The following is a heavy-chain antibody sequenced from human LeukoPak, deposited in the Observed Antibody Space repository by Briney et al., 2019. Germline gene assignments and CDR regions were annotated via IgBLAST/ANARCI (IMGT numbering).Heavy chain of an antibody. V-gene: IGHV1-46*01. Sequence: ASVKVSCKASGYTFTSYYLHWVRQAPGQGLQWMCIINPTVGDTIYAQRFQGRVTMTRDMSTSTVYMELSSLRSEDTAVYYCARYGFSSVWQGGWHAFDIWGHGTMVTVSS. CDR2: INPTVGDT. CDR1: GYTFTSYY. J-gene: IGHJ3*02. D-gene: IGHD6-25*01. CDR3: ARYGFSSVWQGGWHAFDI.